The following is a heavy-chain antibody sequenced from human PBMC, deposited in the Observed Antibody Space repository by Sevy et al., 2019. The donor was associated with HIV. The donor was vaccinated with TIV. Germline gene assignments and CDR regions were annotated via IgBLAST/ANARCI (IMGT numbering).Heavy chain of an antibody. V-gene: IGHV3-23*01. D-gene: IGHD1-1*01. Sequence: GGSLRLSCAASGFTFSSYAMSWVHQAPGKGLEWVSGISGTGYSTYYADSVKGRFTISRDNSKNTLYLQMNNLRAEDTAVYYCAKERGVPWGAYYFDYWGQGTLVTVSS. CDR1: GFTFSSYA. CDR2: ISGTGYST. J-gene: IGHJ4*02. CDR3: AKERGVPWGAYYFDY.